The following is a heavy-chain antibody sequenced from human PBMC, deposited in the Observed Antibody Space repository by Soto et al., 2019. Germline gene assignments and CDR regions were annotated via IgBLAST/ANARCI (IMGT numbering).Heavy chain of an antibody. Sequence: GASVKVSCKASGYTFTSYAMHWVRQAPGQRLEWMGWINAGNGNTKYSQKFQGRVTITRDTSASTAYMELSSLRSEDTAVYYCARAMYSSSSRGPFDYWGQGTLVTVSS. CDR1: GYTFTSYA. V-gene: IGHV1-3*01. CDR3: ARAMYSSSSRGPFDY. CDR2: INAGNGNT. D-gene: IGHD6-6*01. J-gene: IGHJ4*02.